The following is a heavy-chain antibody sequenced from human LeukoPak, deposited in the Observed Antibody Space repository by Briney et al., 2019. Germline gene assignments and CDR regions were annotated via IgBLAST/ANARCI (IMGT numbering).Heavy chain of an antibody. CDR1: GGSFSGYY. D-gene: IGHD6-13*01. CDR3: ARDHIAAAGTMTFDY. Sequence: PSETLSLTCAVYGGSFSGYYWSWIRQPPGKGLEWIGSIYYSGSTYYNPSLKSRVTISVDTSKNQFSLKLSSVTAADTAVYYCARDHIAAAGTMTFDYWGQGTPVTVSS. J-gene: IGHJ4*02. CDR2: IYYSGST. V-gene: IGHV4-34*01.